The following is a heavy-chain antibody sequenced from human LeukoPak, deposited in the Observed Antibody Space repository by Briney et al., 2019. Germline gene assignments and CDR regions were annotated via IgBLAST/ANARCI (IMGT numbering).Heavy chain of an antibody. Sequence: GGSLRLSCAASGFNFSDYYMSWIRQAPGKGLKWVSYMSKSGYSIYYAASVKGRFTISRDNVNHSLFLQMNSLRAEDTAVYYCARGKCRFDSWGQGTLVTVSS. CDR3: ARGKCRFDS. J-gene: IGHJ4*02. CDR2: MSKSGYSI. CDR1: GFNFSDYY. V-gene: IGHV3-11*01.